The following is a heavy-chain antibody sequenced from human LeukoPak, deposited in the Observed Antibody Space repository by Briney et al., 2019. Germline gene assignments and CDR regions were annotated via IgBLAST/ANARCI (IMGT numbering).Heavy chain of an antibody. J-gene: IGHJ6*02. Sequence: SETLSRTCAVYGGSFSGYYWSWIRQPPGRGLEWIGEISQSGSTNYDPSLKSRITMSVDTSKKQFSLQLRSMTAADTAVYFCARATDGEFYLYYGMDVWGQGTTVTVSS. CDR1: GGSFSGYY. V-gene: IGHV4-34*01. CDR2: ISQSGST. D-gene: IGHD4-17*01. CDR3: ARATDGEFYLYYGMDV.